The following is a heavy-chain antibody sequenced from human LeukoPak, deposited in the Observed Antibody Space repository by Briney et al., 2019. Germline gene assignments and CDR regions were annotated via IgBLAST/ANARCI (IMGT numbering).Heavy chain of an antibody. D-gene: IGHD2-21*01. CDR1: GGTFSSYA. CDR2: IIPILGIA. V-gene: IGHV1-69*04. J-gene: IGHJ4*02. Sequence: SVKVSCKASGGTFSSYAISWVRQAPGQGLEWMGRIIPILGIANYAQKFQGRVTITADKSTSTAYMELSSLRSEDTAVYYCARVRPYCGGDCYIDYWGQGTLVTVSS. CDR3: ARVRPYCGGDCYIDY.